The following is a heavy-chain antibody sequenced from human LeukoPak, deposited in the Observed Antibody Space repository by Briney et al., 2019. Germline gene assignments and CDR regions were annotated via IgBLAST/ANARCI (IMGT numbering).Heavy chain of an antibody. Sequence: PGGSLRLSCVASGFTFSTYWMNWVRQAPGKGLERVGTISPDGSDKYYVDSVKGRFTISRDNAKTSLYPKINSLRADDTALYFCARGIVVVVGASDHFDYWGQGTLITVSS. CDR2: ISPDGSDK. CDR3: ARGIVVVVGASDHFDY. D-gene: IGHD2-15*01. J-gene: IGHJ4*02. V-gene: IGHV3-7*01. CDR1: GFTFSTYW.